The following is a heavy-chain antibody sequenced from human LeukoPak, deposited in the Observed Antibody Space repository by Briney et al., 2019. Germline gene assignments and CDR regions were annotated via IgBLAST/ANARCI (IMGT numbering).Heavy chain of an antibody. V-gene: IGHV1-69*06. CDR1: GGTFSSYA. CDR2: IIPIFGTA. Sequence: PVASVKVSCKASGGTFSSYAISWVRQAPGQGLEWMGGIIPIFGTANYAQKFQGRVTITADKSTSTAYMELSSLRSEDTAVYYCARDSGYSAFDYSFDYWGQGTLVTVSS. D-gene: IGHD1-26*01. CDR3: ARDSGYSAFDYSFDY. J-gene: IGHJ4*02.